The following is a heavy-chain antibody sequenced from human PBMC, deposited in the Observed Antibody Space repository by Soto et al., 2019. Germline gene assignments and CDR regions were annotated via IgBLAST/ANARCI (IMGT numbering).Heavy chain of an antibody. CDR3: AKKNGGQRPCDS. V-gene: IGHV3-23*01. CDR2: ITGSGADT. Sequence: EVQLLESGGGLVQPGGSLRLSCAASGFTFSSYSMTWVRQAPGKGLEWVSVITGSGADTYYAASVKGRFTISRDNSKNTLYLQMNSLRAEDTAVYYCAKKNGGQRPCDSWGQGTLVTVSS. CDR1: GFTFSSYS. J-gene: IGHJ4*02. D-gene: IGHD1-1*01.